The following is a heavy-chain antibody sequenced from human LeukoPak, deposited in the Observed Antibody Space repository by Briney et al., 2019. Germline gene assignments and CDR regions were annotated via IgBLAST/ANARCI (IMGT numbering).Heavy chain of an antibody. CDR2: ISYDGSNK. J-gene: IGHJ4*02. V-gene: IGHV3-30*18. Sequence: GRSLRLSCAASGFTFSSYGMHWVRQAPGKGLEWVAVISYDGSNKYYADPVKGRFTISRDNTKNTTSLQMNSLRAEDTALYYCAKGDLPLLYGGAFDSWGQGILVTVSS. CDR3: AKGDLPLLYGGAFDS. CDR1: GFTFSSYG. D-gene: IGHD1-26*01.